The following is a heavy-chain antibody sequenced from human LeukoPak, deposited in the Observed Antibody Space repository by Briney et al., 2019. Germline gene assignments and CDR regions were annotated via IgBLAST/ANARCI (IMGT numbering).Heavy chain of an antibody. CDR3: ARDLRAAPTRAFDP. D-gene: IGHD6-13*01. CDR1: GGSISGHC. CDR2: ISFGGSA. V-gene: IGHV4-59*11. Sequence: SETLSLTCTVSGGSISGHCWNWNRLSPGRGLEWIGYISFGGSANYNPSLQSRVTISLDMSKNQLSLRLSSVTAADTAVYYCARDLRAAPTRAFDPWGQGTLVTVSA. J-gene: IGHJ5*02.